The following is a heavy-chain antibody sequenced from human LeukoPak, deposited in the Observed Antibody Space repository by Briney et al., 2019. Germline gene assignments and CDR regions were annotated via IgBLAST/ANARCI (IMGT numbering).Heavy chain of an antibody. Sequence: SETLSLTCTVSGGSISSYYWSWIRQPPGKGLEWIGYIYYSGSTNYNPSLKSRVTISVDTSKNQFSLKLSPVTAADTAVYYCARQVYYYYYGMDVWGQGTTVTVSS. V-gene: IGHV4-59*08. J-gene: IGHJ6*02. CDR1: GGSISSYY. CDR2: IYYSGST. CDR3: ARQVYYYYYGMDV.